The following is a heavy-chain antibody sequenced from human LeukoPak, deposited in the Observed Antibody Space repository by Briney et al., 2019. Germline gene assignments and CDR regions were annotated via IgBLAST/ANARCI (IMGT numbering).Heavy chain of an antibody. J-gene: IGHJ4*02. V-gene: IGHV4-39*07. CDR3: ARKRAGYYGSGSYYPYYFDY. D-gene: IGHD3-10*01. Sequence: SETLSLTCTVSGGSISSSSYYWGWIRQPPGKGLEWIGSIYYSGSTYYNPSLKSRVTISVDTSKNQFSLKLSSVTAADTAVYYCARKRAGYYGSGSYYPYYFDYWGQGTLVTVSS. CDR1: GGSISSSSYY. CDR2: IYYSGST.